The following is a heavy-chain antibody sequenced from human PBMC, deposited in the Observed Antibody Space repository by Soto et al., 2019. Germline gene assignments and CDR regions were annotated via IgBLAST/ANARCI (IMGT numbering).Heavy chain of an antibody. D-gene: IGHD4-17*01. CDR3: ARSYGDYVSY. V-gene: IGHV4-39*01. J-gene: IGHJ4*02. CDR1: GGSISSSSYY. CDR2: IYYSGST. Sequence: SETLSLTCTVSGGSISSSSYYWGWIRQPPGKGLEWIGSIYYSGSTYYNPSLKSRVTISVDTSKNQFSLKLSSVTAADTAVYYCARSYGDYVSYWGQGTLVTV.